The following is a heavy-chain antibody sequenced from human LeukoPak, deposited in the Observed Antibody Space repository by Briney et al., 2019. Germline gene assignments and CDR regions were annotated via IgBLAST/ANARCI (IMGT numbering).Heavy chain of an antibody. D-gene: IGHD1-26*01. V-gene: IGHV3-30-3*01. J-gene: IGHJ4*02. CDR1: GFTFSSYA. CDR3: AKDWLLRDYFDY. CDR2: ISYDGSNK. Sequence: GGSLRLSCAASGFTFSSYAMHWVRQAPGKGLEWVAVISYDGSNKYYADSVKGRFTISRDNSKNTLYLQMNSLRAEDTAVYYCAKDWLLRDYFDYWGQGTLVTVSS.